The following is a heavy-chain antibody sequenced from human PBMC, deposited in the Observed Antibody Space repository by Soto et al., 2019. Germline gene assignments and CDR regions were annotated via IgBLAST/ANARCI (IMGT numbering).Heavy chain of an antibody. J-gene: IGHJ4*02. Sequence: ASVKFSCKSSGYTFTSYDINWVRQATGQGLEWMGWMNPNSGNTGYAQKFQGRVTMTRNTSISTAYMELSSLRSEDTAVYYCARGNSYGPDGDYWGQGTLGTVS. CDR3: ARGNSYGPDGDY. D-gene: IGHD5-18*01. V-gene: IGHV1-8*01. CDR1: GYTFTSYD. CDR2: MNPNSGNT.